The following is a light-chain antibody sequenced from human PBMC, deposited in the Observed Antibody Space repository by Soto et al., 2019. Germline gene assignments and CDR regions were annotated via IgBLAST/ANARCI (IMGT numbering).Light chain of an antibody. CDR2: GAS. CDR3: QQYGSSGYT. Sequence: ELVLTQSPGTLSLSPGERATLSCRARQSVSSSYLTWYQQKPGQAPRLLIYGASSRATGIPDRFSGSGSGTDFTLTISRMEPEDFAVYYCQQYGSSGYTFGQGTKLEIK. CDR1: QSVSSSY. V-gene: IGKV3-20*01. J-gene: IGKJ2*01.